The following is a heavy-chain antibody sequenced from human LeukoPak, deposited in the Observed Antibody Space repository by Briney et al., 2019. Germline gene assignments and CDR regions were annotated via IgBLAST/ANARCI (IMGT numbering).Heavy chain of an antibody. CDR1: GGSISSGSYY. V-gene: IGHV4-61*02. CDR3: ARSIVGSEYAFDI. D-gene: IGHD1-26*01. Sequence: SETLSLTCTVSGGSISSGSYYWSWIRQPAGKGLEWIGRIYTSGSTNYNPSLKSRVTISVDTSKNQFSLKLSSVTAADTAVYYCARSIVGSEYAFDIWGQGTMVTVSS. CDR2: IYTSGST. J-gene: IGHJ3*02.